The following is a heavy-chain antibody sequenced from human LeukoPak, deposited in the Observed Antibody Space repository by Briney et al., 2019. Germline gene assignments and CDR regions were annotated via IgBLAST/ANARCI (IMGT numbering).Heavy chain of an antibody. J-gene: IGHJ4*02. CDR3: ARDPPGKDIVVVPAAPGMDY. CDR1: GYTFTSYY. Sequence: ASVKVSCKASGYTFTSYYMHWVRQAPGQGLEWMGIINPSGGSTSYAQKFQGRVTMTTDTSTSTVYMELSSLRSEDTAVYYCARDPPGKDIVVVPAAPGMDYWGQGTLVTVSS. V-gene: IGHV1-46*01. D-gene: IGHD2-2*01. CDR2: INPSGGST.